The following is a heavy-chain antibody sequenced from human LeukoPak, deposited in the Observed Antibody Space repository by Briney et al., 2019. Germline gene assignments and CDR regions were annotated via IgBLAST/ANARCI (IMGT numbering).Heavy chain of an antibody. CDR3: AKNPAGCGGDCYPSRVSAFDI. J-gene: IGHJ3*02. V-gene: IGHV4-39*01. D-gene: IGHD2-21*02. Sequence: SETLSLTCTVSGGSISSSSYYWGWIRQPPGKGLEWIGSIYYSGSTYYNPSLKSRVTISVDTSKNQFSLKLSSVTAADTAVYYCAKNPAGCGGDCYPSRVSAFDIWGQGTMVTVSS. CDR1: GGSISSSSYY. CDR2: IYYSGST.